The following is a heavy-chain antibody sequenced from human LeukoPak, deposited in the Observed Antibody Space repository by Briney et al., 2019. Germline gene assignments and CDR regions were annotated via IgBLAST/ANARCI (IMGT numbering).Heavy chain of an antibody. CDR1: GYTFTGYY. D-gene: IGHD3-10*01. V-gene: IGHV1-2*02. J-gene: IGHJ4*02. CDR3: ARGGGQLLWFGELLSQLFDY. Sequence: ASVKVSCKASGYTFTGYYMHWVRQAPGQGLEWMGWINPNSGGTNYAQKFQGRVTMTRDTSISTAYMELSRLRSDDTAVYYCARGGGQLLWFGELLSQLFDYWGQGTLVTVSS. CDR2: INPNSGGT.